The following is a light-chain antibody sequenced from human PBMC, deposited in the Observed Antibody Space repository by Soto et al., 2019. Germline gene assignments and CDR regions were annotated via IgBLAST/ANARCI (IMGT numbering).Light chain of an antibody. V-gene: IGKV1-33*01. Sequence: DMQMTQSPSSRSASVGDRVTITFQASQNINNYLNWYQQKPGRAPKLLIYDASNLEAGVPSRFRGSGSGTDFTFTISRLQPEDIATYYCQQYENLPTFGQGTRLEIK. CDR2: DAS. J-gene: IGKJ5*01. CDR1: QNINNY. CDR3: QQYENLPT.